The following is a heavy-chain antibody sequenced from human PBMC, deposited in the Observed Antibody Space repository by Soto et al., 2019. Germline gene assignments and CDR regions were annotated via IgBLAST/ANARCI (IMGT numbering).Heavy chain of an antibody. Sequence: HVQLVQSGAEVKKPGSSVKVSCKASGGTFSSYAISWVRQAPGQGLEWMGGFIPIFGTANYDQKFQGSDTIAADGSTSTACIELSSLSSEDTAVYYCERGSNIVAGLAAIDYYYYYGMDFRGHGTTVTFS. D-gene: IGHD2-2*01. CDR3: ERGSNIVAGLAAIDYYYYYGMDF. CDR2: FIPIFGTA. J-gene: IGHJ6*02. CDR1: GGTFSSYA. V-gene: IGHV1-69*01.